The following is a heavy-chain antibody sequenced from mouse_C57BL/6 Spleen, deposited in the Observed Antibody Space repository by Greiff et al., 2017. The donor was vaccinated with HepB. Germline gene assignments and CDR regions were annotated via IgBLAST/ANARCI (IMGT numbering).Heavy chain of an antibody. CDR1: GYTFTSYW. D-gene: IGHD1-1*01. V-gene: IGHV1-55*01. CDR3: ARDYYGSSYWYFDV. CDR2: IYPGSGST. Sequence: VQLQPSGAELVKPGASVKMSCKASGYTFTSYWITWVKQRPGQGLEWIGDIYPGSGSTNYNEKFKSKATLTVDTSSSTAYMQLSSLTSEDSAVYYCARDYYGSSYWYFDVWGTGTTVTVSS. J-gene: IGHJ1*03.